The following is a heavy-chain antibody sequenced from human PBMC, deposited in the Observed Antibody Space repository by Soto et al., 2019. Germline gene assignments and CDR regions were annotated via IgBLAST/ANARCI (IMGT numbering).Heavy chain of an antibody. CDR2: ISNSGTTT. J-gene: IGHJ6*02. CDR1: GFTFSDYY. Sequence: QVQVVESGGGLVKPGGSLRLSCAASGFTFSDYYMNWFRQAPGKGLEWISYISNSGTTTNYADSVKGRFTISRDNARNSLYLQMNSLRAEDTAVYYCAPWNTPYYYGMDVWGRGTAVTVSS. CDR3: APWNTPYYYGMDV. D-gene: IGHD1-1*01. V-gene: IGHV3-11*01.